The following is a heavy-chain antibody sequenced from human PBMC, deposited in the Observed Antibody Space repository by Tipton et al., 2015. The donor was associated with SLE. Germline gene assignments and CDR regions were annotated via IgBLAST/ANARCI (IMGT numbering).Heavy chain of an antibody. J-gene: IGHJ4*02. V-gene: IGHV6-1*01. Sequence: GLVKPSQTLSLTCAISGDSVSTNSAAWTWIRQSPSRGLEWLGRTYYRSKWYSDYAVSVKSRITINPDTSKNQFSLQLSSVTAADTAVYYCARCDYSHWGDYWGQGTLVTVSS. D-gene: IGHD4-11*01. CDR2: TYYRSKWYS. CDR1: GDSVSTNSAA. CDR3: ARCDYSHWGDY.